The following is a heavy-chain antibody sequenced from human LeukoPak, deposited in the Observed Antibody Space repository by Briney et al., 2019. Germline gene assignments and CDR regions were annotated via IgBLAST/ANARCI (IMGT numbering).Heavy chain of an antibody. J-gene: IGHJ6*03. CDR2: IGTSSSTI. Sequence: GGSLRLSCAASGFTFSTYTMNWVRQPPGKGLEWDSNIGTSSSTIYYADSVKGRFTISSDNAKNSLYLQMNSLRADDTAVYYCARFAAGGSYYYYMDVWGKGTTVTVSS. V-gene: IGHV3-48*01. D-gene: IGHD6-25*01. CDR3: ARFAAGGSYYYYMDV. CDR1: GFTFSTYT.